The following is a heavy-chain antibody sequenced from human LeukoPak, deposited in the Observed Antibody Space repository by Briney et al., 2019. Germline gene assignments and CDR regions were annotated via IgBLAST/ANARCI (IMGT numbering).Heavy chain of an antibody. CDR2: INPSGGST. CDR1: GYTFTNYY. CDR3: AKTSYPDIVVVPAAIRHSYYYYGIDV. V-gene: IGHV1-46*01. J-gene: IGHJ6*02. D-gene: IGHD2-2*02. Sequence: ASVKVSCKASGYTFTNYYMHWVRQAPGQGLEWMGIINPSGGSTTYAQKFQGRVTMTRDSSTSTVYMELRSLRSEDTAVYYCAKTSYPDIVVVPAAIRHSYYYYGIDVWGQGTTVTVSS.